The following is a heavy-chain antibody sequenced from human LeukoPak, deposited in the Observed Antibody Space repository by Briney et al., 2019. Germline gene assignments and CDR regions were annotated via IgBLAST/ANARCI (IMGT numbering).Heavy chain of an antibody. V-gene: IGHV3-21*01. CDR2: ISSSSSYI. CDR1: GFTFSSYS. J-gene: IGHJ4*02. Sequence: GGSLRLSCAASGFTFSSYSMNWVRQAPGKGLEWVSSISSSSSYIYYADSVKGRFTISRDNAKNSLYLQMNSLRAEDTAVYYCARPNSGSYVGYFDYWGLGTLVTVSS. CDR3: ARPNSGSYVGYFDY. D-gene: IGHD1-26*01.